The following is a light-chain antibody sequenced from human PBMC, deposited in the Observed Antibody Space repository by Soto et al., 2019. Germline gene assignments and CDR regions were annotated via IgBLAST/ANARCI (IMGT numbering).Light chain of an antibody. CDR3: QQYASYPWK. CDR2: YIS. V-gene: IGKV3D-7*01. CDR1: HSVISNY. Sequence: EIVLTQSPDTLSLSPVEIATLSFISSHSVISNYLAWYPQKPGQAPWLLIYYISTRATGIPARFSGSGSGTEFTLTISSLQPGDSATFYCQQYASYPWKFGRGTKVDIK. J-gene: IGKJ1*01.